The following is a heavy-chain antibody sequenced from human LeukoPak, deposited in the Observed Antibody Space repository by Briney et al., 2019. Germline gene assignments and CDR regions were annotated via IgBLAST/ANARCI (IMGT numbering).Heavy chain of an antibody. CDR2: IIGSGSIV. J-gene: IGHJ4*02. D-gene: IGHD3-3*01. V-gene: IGHV3-48*03. CDR3: AREARLRFLEWYYFDY. CDR1: GFISNDYE. Sequence: GGSLRLSCTASGFISNDYEMNWVRQAPGKGLEWVSYIIGSGSIVFYTDSVKGRFTISRDNAKNSLYLQMNSLRAEDTAVYYCAREARLRFLEWYYFDYWGQGTLVTVSS.